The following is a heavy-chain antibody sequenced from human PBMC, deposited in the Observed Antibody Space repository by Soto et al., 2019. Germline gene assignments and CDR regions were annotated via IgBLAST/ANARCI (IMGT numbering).Heavy chain of an antibody. D-gene: IGHD3-10*01. Sequence: GSVKVSFKASGYPFTSYGISLVRQAPGQGLEWMGWISAYNGNTNYAQKLQGRVTMTTDTSTSTAYMELRSLRSDDTAVYYCARETYGMNWFDPWGQGTMVTVSS. J-gene: IGHJ5*02. V-gene: IGHV1-18*04. CDR2: ISAYNGNT. CDR1: GYPFTSYG. CDR3: ARETYGMNWFDP.